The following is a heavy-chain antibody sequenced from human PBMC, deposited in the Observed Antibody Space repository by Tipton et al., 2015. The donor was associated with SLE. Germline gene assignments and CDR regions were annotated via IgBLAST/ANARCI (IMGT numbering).Heavy chain of an antibody. CDR3: ARKQWFGELSAFDI. J-gene: IGHJ3*02. CDR1: GGSISSFY. D-gene: IGHD3-10*01. V-gene: IGHV4-4*08. Sequence: TLSLTCTVSGGSISSFYWSWIRQPPGKGLEWVGHIYSRGNTNYNPSLKSRVTISVDTSNNQVSLKLNSVTAADTAVYYCARKQWFGELSAFDIWGQGTMVTVSS. CDR2: IYSRGNT.